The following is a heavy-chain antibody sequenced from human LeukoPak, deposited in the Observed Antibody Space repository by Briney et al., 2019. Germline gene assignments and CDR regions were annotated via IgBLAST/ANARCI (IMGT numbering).Heavy chain of an antibody. D-gene: IGHD2-2*01. Sequence: ASVKVSCKASGYTFTSYDINWVRQATGQGLEWMAWMSPNNENTRYAKKFQGRVTITRNTSISTAYMELSSLRSEDTAVYYCATKRTGVPGAYDYWGQGTLVTVSS. V-gene: IGHV1-8*03. CDR1: GYTFTSYD. CDR2: MSPNNENT. J-gene: IGHJ4*02. CDR3: ATKRTGVPGAYDY.